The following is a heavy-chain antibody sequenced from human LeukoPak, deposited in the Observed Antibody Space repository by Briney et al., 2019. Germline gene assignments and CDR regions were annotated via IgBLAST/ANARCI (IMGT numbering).Heavy chain of an antibody. CDR3: ARHRAYGDYADAFDI. J-gene: IGHJ3*02. D-gene: IGHD4-17*01. CDR2: IYYSGST. CDR1: GGSISSYY. Sequence: PSETLSLTCTASGGSISSYYWSWIRQPPGKGLEWIGYIYYSGSTNYNPSLKSRVTISVDTSKNQFSLKLSSVTAADTAVYYCARHRAYGDYADAFDIWGQGTMVTVSS. V-gene: IGHV4-59*08.